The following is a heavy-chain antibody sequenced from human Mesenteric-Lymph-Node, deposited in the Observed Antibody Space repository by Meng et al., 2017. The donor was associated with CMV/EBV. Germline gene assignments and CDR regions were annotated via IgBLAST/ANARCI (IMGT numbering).Heavy chain of an antibody. CDR2: ISSSSSYI. CDR1: GFTFSSYG. Sequence: GGSLRLSCAASGFTFSSYGMHWVRQAPGKGLEWVSSISSSSSYIYYADSVKGRFTISRDNAKNSLYLQMNSLRAEDTAVYYCARDQVVPAATSYYYYGMDVWGQGTTVTVSS. CDR3: ARDQVVPAATSYYYYGMDV. D-gene: IGHD2-2*01. J-gene: IGHJ6*02. V-gene: IGHV3-21*01.